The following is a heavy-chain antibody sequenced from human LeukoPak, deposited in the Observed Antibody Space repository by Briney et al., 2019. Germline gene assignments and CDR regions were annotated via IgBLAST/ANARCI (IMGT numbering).Heavy chain of an antibody. D-gene: IGHD2-15*01. J-gene: IGHJ5*02. Sequence: GASVKVSCKASGGTFSSYAISWVRQAPGQGLEWMGGIIPIFGTANYAQKFQGRVTITADKSTSTAYMELSSLRSEDTAVYYCARSPGYCSGGSCYSKFDPWGQGTLVTVSS. CDR1: GGTFSSYA. CDR3: ARSPGYCSGGSCYSKFDP. V-gene: IGHV1-69*06. CDR2: IIPIFGTA.